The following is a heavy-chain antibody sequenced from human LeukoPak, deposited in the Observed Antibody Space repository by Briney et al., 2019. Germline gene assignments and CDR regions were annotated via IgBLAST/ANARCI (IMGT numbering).Heavy chain of an antibody. D-gene: IGHD6-13*01. Sequence: SQTLSLTCTVSGDSISSGDYSWSWIRQHPGKGLEWTGYIYYSGSTYYNPSLKSRVTISLDTSKNQFSLKLSSVTAADTAVYYCARDRAAGTDGDAFDIWGQGTMVTVSS. CDR2: IYYSGST. CDR1: GDSISSGDYS. J-gene: IGHJ3*02. CDR3: ARDRAAGTDGDAFDI. V-gene: IGHV4-31*03.